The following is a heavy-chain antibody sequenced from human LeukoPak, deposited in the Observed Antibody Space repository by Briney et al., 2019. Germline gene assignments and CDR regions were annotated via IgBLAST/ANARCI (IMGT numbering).Heavy chain of an antibody. V-gene: IGHV4-59*01. CDR1: GGSISNYY. J-gene: IGHJ5*02. CDR2: IYRGETT. CDR3: ARAPGYCSSTSCYTDNWFDP. D-gene: IGHD2-2*02. Sequence: ASETLSLTCSVSGGSISNYYWTWIRQPPGKGLEWIGYIYRGETTNYNPSLKSRVTLSVDTSKNQISLKLSSVTAADTAVYYCARAPGYCSSTSCYTDNWFDPWGQGTLVTVSS.